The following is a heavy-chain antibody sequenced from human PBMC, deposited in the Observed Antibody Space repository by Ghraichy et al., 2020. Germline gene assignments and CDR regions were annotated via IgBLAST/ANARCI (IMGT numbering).Heavy chain of an antibody. Sequence: SQTLSLTCTVSGGSISSGGYYWSWIRQHPGKGLEWIGSIYYSGSTYYNPSLKSRVTISVDTSKNQFSLKLSSVTAADTVVYYCARSYCDSASCYALGYFDYWGQGTLVTVSS. CDR3: ARSYCDSASCYALGYFDY. D-gene: IGHD2-2*01. CDR2: IYYSGST. V-gene: IGHV4-31*03. CDR1: GGSISSGGYY. J-gene: IGHJ4*02.